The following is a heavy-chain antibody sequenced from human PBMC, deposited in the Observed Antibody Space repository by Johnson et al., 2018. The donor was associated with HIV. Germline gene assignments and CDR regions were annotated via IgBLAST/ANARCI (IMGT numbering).Heavy chain of an antibody. D-gene: IGHD6-13*01. CDR3: ASGWGIAASDAFDI. V-gene: IGHV3-NL1*01. J-gene: IGHJ3*02. Sequence: QVQLVESGGGVVQPGRSLRLSCAASGFTLSSYVMHWVRQAPGKGLEWVSLIYSGGSSYYADSVKGRFTISRDNSKNTLYLQMNSLRAEDTAVYYCASGWGIAASDAFDIWGQGTMVIVSS. CDR1: GFTLSSYV. CDR2: IYSGGSS.